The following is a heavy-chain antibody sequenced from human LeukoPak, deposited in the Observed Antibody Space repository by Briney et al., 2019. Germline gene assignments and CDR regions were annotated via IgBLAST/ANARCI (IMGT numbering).Heavy chain of an antibody. CDR3: ARDRYYDSSGYSSVMDV. D-gene: IGHD3-22*01. CDR2: VSGSGVTT. Sequence: PGGSLRLSCAASGFTFSSYALNWVRQAPGKGLEWVSAVSGSGVTTYYADSVKGRFTISRDNAKNSLYLQMNSLRAEDTVVYYCARDRYYDSSGYSSVMDVWGQGTTVTVSS. J-gene: IGHJ6*02. V-gene: IGHV3-21*01. CDR1: GFTFSSYA.